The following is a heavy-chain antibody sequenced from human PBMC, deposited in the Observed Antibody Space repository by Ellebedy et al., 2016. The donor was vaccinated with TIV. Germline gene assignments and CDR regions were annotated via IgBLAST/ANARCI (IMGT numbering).Heavy chain of an antibody. CDR2: ISYSGST. J-gene: IGHJ4*02. CDR1: GGSISSYS. D-gene: IGHD3-22*01. CDR3: AGDGSGYYQVFDY. V-gene: IGHV4-59*01. Sequence: MPSETLSLTCTVSGGSISSYSWSWIRQPPGKGLEWIGYISYSGSTNYNPSLKSRVTISVDTSKNQFSLKLSSVTAADTAVYYCAGDGSGYYQVFDYWGQGTLVTVSS.